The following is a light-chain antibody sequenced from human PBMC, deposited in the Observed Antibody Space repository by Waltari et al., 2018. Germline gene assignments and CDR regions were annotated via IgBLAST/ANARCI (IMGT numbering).Light chain of an antibody. Sequence: EVVLTQSPGTLSLSPGERATLPCKASQSVSNSYLAWYQQKLGQAPRLLIHGASSRATGIPDRFSGGGSGTDFALTISRLEPEDFAVYYCQQYGSSPRTFGQGTRLEIK. J-gene: IGKJ5*01. CDR1: QSVSNSY. V-gene: IGKV3-20*01. CDR3: QQYGSSPRT. CDR2: GAS.